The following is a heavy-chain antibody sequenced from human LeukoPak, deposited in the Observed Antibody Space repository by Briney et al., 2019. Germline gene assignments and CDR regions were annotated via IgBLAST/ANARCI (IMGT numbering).Heavy chain of an antibody. V-gene: IGHV4-4*02. CDR3: AREGGFYRPLDY. CDR1: GGSVSSTNW. Sequence: SETLSLTCGVSGGSVSSTNWWTWIRQPPGKGLEWIWEVHLDGRTNFNPPLKSRLTMSVDLFENHVSLKLTSVTAADTAVYYCAREGGFYRPLDYSGQGTLVTVSS. CDR2: VHLDGRT. J-gene: IGHJ4*02. D-gene: IGHD6-25*01.